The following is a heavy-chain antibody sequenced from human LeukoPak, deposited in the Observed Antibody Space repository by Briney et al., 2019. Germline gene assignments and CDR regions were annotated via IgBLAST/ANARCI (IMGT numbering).Heavy chain of an antibody. J-gene: IGHJ4*02. V-gene: IGHV4-59*01. CDR2: IYYSGST. D-gene: IGHD1-1*01. CDR3: ARGPGHSFKY. CDR1: RVALSRYS. Sequence: TLCLSRALSRVALSRYSWSWVRQPPGEGLEWVGDIYYSGSTNYNPSLMTRVTISVDTSKNQFSLKVSAAAAADTAIYYCARGPGHSFKYWGQVTRVTVAT.